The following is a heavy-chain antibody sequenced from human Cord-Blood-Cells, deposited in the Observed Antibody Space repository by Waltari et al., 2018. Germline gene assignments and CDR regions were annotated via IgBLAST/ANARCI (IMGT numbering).Heavy chain of an antibody. CDR2: ISSSSYI. D-gene: IGHD6-19*01. V-gene: IGHV3-21*01. Sequence: EVQLVESGGGLVKPGGSLRLSCAASGFTFSSYSMNWVRQAPGKGLECVSSISSSSYIYYADSVKGRFTISRDNAKNSLYLQMNSLRAEDTAVYYCARDTQWLGDFDYWGQGTLVTVSS. J-gene: IGHJ4*02. CDR3: ARDTQWLGDFDY. CDR1: GFTFSSYS.